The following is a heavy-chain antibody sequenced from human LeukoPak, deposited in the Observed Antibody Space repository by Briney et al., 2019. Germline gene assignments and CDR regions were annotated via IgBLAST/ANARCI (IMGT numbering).Heavy chain of an antibody. CDR2: IGDSGGST. CDR3: AKGGASSPYTYIDV. V-gene: IGHV3-23*01. Sequence: GGSLRLSCAASGFTFSNHAMSWVRQAPGKGLEWVSVIGDSGGSTYYADSVKGRFTISGDNSKNTLYLQMNSLRADDTAVYYCAKGGASSPYTYIDVWGKGTTVIVSS. CDR1: GFTFSNHA. J-gene: IGHJ6*04. D-gene: IGHD6-6*01.